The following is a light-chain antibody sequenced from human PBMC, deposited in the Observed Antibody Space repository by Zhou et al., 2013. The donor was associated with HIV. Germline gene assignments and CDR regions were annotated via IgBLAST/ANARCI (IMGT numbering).Light chain of an antibody. CDR2: AAS. V-gene: IGKV1-9*01. Sequence: DIQLTQSPSFLSASVGDRVTITCRASQGIKSFFAWYQQKPGKPPKLLIYAASTLQSGVPSRFSGSGSGTDFTLTISSLQPEDFATYYCQQANSFRITFGQGTRLEIK. CDR3: QQANSFRIT. J-gene: IGKJ5*01. CDR1: QGIKSF.